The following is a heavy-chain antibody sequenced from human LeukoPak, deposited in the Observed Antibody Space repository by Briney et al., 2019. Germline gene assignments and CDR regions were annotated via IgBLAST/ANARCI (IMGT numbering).Heavy chain of an antibody. CDR2: ISYDGSNK. Sequence: GGSLRLSCAASGFTFSSYGMHWVRQAPGKGLEWVAVISYDGSNKYYADSVKGRFAISRDNSKNTLYLQMNSLRAEDTAVYYCAKASSSSSGGYYFDYWGQGTLVTVSS. J-gene: IGHJ4*02. V-gene: IGHV3-30*18. D-gene: IGHD6-6*01. CDR1: GFTFSSYG. CDR3: AKASSSSSGGYYFDY.